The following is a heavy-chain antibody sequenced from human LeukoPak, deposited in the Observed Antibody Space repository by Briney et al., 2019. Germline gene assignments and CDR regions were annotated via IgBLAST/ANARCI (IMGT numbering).Heavy chain of an antibody. J-gene: IGHJ4*02. D-gene: IGHD2-2*01. Sequence: GGSLRLSCAASGFTFSSYAMSWVRQAPGKGLEWVSYISSSGSTIYYADSVKGRFTISRDNAKNSLYLQMNSLRAEDTAVYYCASGWDIVVVPAAGAADYWGQGTLVTVSS. CDR3: ASGWDIVVVPAAGAADY. CDR2: ISSSGSTI. CDR1: GFTFSSYA. V-gene: IGHV3-48*04.